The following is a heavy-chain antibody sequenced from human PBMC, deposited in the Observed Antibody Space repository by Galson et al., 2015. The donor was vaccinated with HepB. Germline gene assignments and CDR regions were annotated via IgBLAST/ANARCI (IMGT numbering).Heavy chain of an antibody. CDR3: ATGVYYSGWYGVFDI. D-gene: IGHD6-19*01. CDR1: GYTLADLS. V-gene: IGHV1-24*01. J-gene: IGHJ3*02. CDR2: FDPEDGET. Sequence: SVKVSCKVSGYTLADLSMHWVRQAPGKGLEWMGGFDPEDGETIYAQKFQGRVTMTEDTSTDTTYMELSSLRSEDTAVYYCATGVYYSGWYGVFDIWGQGTMVTVSS.